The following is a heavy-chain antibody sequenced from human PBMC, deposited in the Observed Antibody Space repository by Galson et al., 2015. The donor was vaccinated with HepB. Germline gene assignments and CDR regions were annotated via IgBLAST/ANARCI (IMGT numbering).Heavy chain of an antibody. J-gene: IGHJ4*02. CDR2: ISGSGGST. CDR3: AKDRGVIVVALPDY. D-gene: IGHD3-22*01. V-gene: IGHV3-23*01. CDR1: GFTFRSYA. Sequence: LRLSCAASGFTFRSYAMNWVRQAPGKGLEWVSAISGSGGSTYYADSVKGRFTISRDISKNTLYLQMNSLRAEDTAVYYCAKDRGVIVVALPDYWGQGTLVTVSS.